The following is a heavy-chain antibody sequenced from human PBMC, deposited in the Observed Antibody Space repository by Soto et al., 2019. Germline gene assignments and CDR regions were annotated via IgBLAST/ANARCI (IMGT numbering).Heavy chain of an antibody. CDR3: ARDLNYDFWSERDRYFDP. Sequence: KPSETLSLTCTVSGGSISSYQWSWIRQTDGKGLEWIGRIDASGSAIYNPSLTRRVIMSVDTSKNQFPLKVTSLTAAVTAVYYCARDLNYDFWSERDRYFDPWGQGPLVTVAS. D-gene: IGHD3-3*01. CDR2: IDASGSA. V-gene: IGHV4-4*07. CDR1: GGSISSYQ. J-gene: IGHJ5*02.